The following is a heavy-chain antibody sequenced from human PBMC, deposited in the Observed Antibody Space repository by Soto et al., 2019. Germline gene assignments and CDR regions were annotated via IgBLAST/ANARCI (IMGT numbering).Heavy chain of an antibody. CDR3: ARVVVVAATGWGFDP. CDR1: GGSISSGGYY. CDR2: IYYSGST. D-gene: IGHD2-15*01. Sequence: QVQLQESGPGLVKPSQTLSLTCTVSGGSISSGGYYWSWIRQHPGKGLEWIGYIYYSGSTYYNPSLKSRVTLSVDTSKNQFSLKLSSVTAADTAVYYCARVVVVAATGWGFDPWGQGTLVTVSS. V-gene: IGHV4-31*03. J-gene: IGHJ5*02.